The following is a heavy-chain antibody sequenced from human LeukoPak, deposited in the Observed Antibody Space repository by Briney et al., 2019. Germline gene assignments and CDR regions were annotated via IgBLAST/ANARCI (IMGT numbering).Heavy chain of an antibody. CDR3: ARGLDTSGWYSD. V-gene: IGHV1-2*02. J-gene: IGHJ4*02. Sequence: ASVKVSCKAPGYTLTAYYIHWLRQAPGQGPEWMGWIDPNSGGTFYAQKFQGRVTMTCDTSISTAYMELGRLRSDDTAVYYCARGLDTSGWYSDWGQGTLVTVSS. CDR2: IDPNSGGT. D-gene: IGHD6-19*01. CDR1: GYTLTAYY.